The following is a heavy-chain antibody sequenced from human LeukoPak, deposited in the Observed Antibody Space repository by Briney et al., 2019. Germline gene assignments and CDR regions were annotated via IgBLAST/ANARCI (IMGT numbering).Heavy chain of an antibody. Sequence: PSETLSLTCTVSGGSISSGSYYWSWIRQPAGKGLEWIGRIYTSGSTNYNPSLKSRVTISVDTSKNQFSLKLSSVTAADTAVYYCVMWARQGAFDIWGQGTMVTVSS. CDR1: GGSISSGSYY. V-gene: IGHV4-61*02. D-gene: IGHD1-26*01. J-gene: IGHJ3*02. CDR3: VMWARQGAFDI. CDR2: IYTSGST.